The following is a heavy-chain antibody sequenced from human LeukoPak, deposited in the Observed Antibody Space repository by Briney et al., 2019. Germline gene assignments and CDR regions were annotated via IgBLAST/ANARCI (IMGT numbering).Heavy chain of an antibody. D-gene: IGHD4-17*01. CDR1: GFTFRNYG. CDR3: AKNYGDYGYFDY. V-gene: IGHV3-33*06. CDR2: IWYDGSNK. J-gene: IGHJ4*02. Sequence: GGSLRLSCAASGFTFRNYGMNWVRQALGKGLEWVAVIWYDGSNKYYADSVKGRFTISRDNSKNTLYLQMNSLRAEDTAVYYCAKNYGDYGYFDYWGQGTLVTVSS.